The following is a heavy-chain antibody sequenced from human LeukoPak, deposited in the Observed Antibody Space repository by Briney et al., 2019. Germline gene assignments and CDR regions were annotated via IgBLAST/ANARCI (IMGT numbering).Heavy chain of an antibody. CDR3: ARDPHTGLYDSSGYYPWRAFDI. D-gene: IGHD3-22*01. CDR2: IWYDGSNK. Sequence: PGGSLRLSCAASGFTFSSYAMHWVRQAPGKGLEWVAVIWYDGSNKYYADSVKGRFTISRDNSKNTLYLQMNSLRAEDTAVYYCARDPHTGLYDSSGYYPWRAFDIWGQGTMVTVSS. V-gene: IGHV3-33*08. CDR1: GFTFSSYA. J-gene: IGHJ3*02.